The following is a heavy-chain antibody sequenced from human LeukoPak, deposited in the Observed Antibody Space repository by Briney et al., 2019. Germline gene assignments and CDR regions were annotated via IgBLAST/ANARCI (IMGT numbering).Heavy chain of an antibody. CDR3: AKDLGSGWLHDAFDI. CDR1: GFTFDDYA. CDR2: ISWNSGSI. J-gene: IGHJ3*02. D-gene: IGHD6-19*01. Sequence: GGSLRLSCAASGFTFDDYAMHWVRQAPGKGLEWVSDISWNSGSIGYADSVKGRFTISRDNAKNSLYLQMNSLRAEDTALYYCAKDLGSGWLHDAFDIWGQGAMVTVSS. V-gene: IGHV3-9*01.